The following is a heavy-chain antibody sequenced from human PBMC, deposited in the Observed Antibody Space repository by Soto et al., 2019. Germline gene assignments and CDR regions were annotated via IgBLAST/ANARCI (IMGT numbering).Heavy chain of an antibody. CDR2: ITGSGGST. J-gene: IGHJ6*02. V-gene: IGHV3-23*01. Sequence: GGSLRLSCTASGIIFSTFAMSWVRQAPGKGLEWVSGITGSGGSTNYADSVKGRFTISRDNSKNTLYLQMNSLRAEDTAVYYCARDPYGTYYYGMDVWGQGTTVTVSS. D-gene: IGHD4-17*01. CDR3: ARDPYGTYYYGMDV. CDR1: GIIFSTFA.